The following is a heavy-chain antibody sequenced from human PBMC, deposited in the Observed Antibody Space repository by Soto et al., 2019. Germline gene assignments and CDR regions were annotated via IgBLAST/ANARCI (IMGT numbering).Heavy chain of an antibody. D-gene: IGHD3-22*01. CDR2: IHPGDSDT. CDR1: GYSFTTYW. CDR3: ARLSLLPKGFDY. J-gene: IGHJ4*02. Sequence: PGESLKISCKGSGYSFTTYWIGWVRQMPGKGLEWMGIIHPGDSDTRYSPSFQGQVTISADRSISTAYLQWSGLKASDTAMYYCARLSLLPKGFDYWGQGTPVTVSS. V-gene: IGHV5-51*01.